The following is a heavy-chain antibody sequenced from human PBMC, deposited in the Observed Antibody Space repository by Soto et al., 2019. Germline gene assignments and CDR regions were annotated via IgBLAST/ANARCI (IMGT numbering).Heavy chain of an antibody. CDR2: IYHSGST. J-gene: IGHJ6*02. CDR3: ARVGIAAAGGGMDV. CDR1: GGSISSGGYS. V-gene: IGHV4-30-2*01. Sequence: SETLSLTCAVSGGSISSGGYSWSWIRQPPGKGLEWIGYIYHSGSTYYNPSLKSRVTISVDRSKNQFSLKLSSVTAADTAVYYCARVGIAAAGGGMDVWGQGTTVTVSS. D-gene: IGHD6-13*01.